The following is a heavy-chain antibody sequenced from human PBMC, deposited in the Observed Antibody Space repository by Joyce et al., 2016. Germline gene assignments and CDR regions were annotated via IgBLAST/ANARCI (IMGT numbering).Heavy chain of an antibody. CDR2: IYSGDNT. CDR1: GFTVSSNY. D-gene: IGHD5-24*01. Sequence: EVQLVESGGRLVQPGGSLRLSCAASGFTVSSNYMSWVRRAPGKGLEWISVIYSGDNTYYADSVKGRFTISRDSSNNTVYLQMNSLRAEDTAVYYCARDLMAWGQGTLVTVSS. V-gene: IGHV3-66*02. CDR3: ARDLMA. J-gene: IGHJ5*02.